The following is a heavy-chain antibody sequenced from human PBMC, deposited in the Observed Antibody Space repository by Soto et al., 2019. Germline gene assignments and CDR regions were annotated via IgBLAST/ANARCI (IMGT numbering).Heavy chain of an antibody. J-gene: IGHJ6*02. CDR3: AKGVLSFHYGMEV. CDR2: ISSTAGRTS. V-gene: IGHV3-23*01. CDR1: GFTFNTYP. Sequence: PGGSLRFSCATSGFTFNTYPMTWVRQAPGKGLEWVSSISSTAGRTSSYADSVKGRFAISRDFSDNTVYLQMNNLRVDDTAVYFCAKGVLSFHYGMEVWGQGTTVTVSS. D-gene: IGHD3-10*01.